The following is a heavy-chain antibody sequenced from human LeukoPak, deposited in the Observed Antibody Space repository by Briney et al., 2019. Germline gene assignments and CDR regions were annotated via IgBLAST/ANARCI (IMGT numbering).Heavy chain of an antibody. V-gene: IGHV3-23*01. J-gene: IGHJ4*02. CDR2: ISASGGST. Sequence: GGSQRLSCAGSGFTFSSYAMNWVRQAPGKGLEWVSGISASGGSTYYADSVKGRFAISRDNSKNTLYLQMNSLRVEDTAVYYCAKDRANWAIDDWGQGTQVTVSS. CDR1: GFTFSSYA. D-gene: IGHD3-16*01. CDR3: AKDRANWAIDD.